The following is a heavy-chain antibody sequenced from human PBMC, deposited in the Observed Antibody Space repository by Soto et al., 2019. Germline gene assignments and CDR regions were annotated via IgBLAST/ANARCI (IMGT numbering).Heavy chain of an antibody. D-gene: IGHD6-13*01. CDR3: ARQVWQMGYYYYYMDV. CDR1: GDSVTSHY. J-gene: IGHJ6*03. Sequence: PSETLSLTCSFSGDSVTSHYLTWIRQSPEKGLEWIGYMDYTGCSHYNPSLKSRVTISVDTSKNQFSLKLSSVTAADTAVYYCARQVWQMGYYYYYMDVWGKGTTVTVSS. V-gene: IGHV4-59*08. CDR2: MDYTGCS.